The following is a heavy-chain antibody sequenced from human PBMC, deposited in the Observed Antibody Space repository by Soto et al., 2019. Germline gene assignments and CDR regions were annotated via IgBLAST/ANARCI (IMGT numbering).Heavy chain of an antibody. V-gene: IGHV4-39*01. CDR1: GGSISSSSYY. Sequence: SETLSLPCTVSGGSISSSSYYWGWIRQPPGKGLEWIGSIYYSGSTYYNPSLKSRVTISVDTSKNQFSLKLSSVTAADTAVYYCARALLRIGYCSGGSCYSGGWFDPWGQGTLVTVSS. J-gene: IGHJ5*02. D-gene: IGHD2-15*01. CDR3: ARALLRIGYCSGGSCYSGGWFDP. CDR2: IYYSGST.